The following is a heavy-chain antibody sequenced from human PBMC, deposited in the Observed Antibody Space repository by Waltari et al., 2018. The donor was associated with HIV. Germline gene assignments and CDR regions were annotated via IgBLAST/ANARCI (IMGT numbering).Heavy chain of an antibody. J-gene: IGHJ6*02. Sequence: QVQLVQSGAEVKKPGASVKVSCKASGYTFTGYYMHWVRQAPVQGLEWMGWINPNSGGTNYAQKFQGRVTMTRDTSISTAYMELSRLRSDDTAVYYCARDRARTTDYYYYGMDVWGQGTTVTVSS. CDR1: GYTFTGYY. CDR2: INPNSGGT. V-gene: IGHV1-2*02. D-gene: IGHD1-7*01. CDR3: ARDRARTTDYYYYGMDV.